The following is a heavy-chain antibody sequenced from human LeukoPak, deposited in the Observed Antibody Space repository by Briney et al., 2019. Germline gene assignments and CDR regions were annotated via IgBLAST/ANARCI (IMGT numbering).Heavy chain of an antibody. Sequence: GESLKISCKGSGYSFTNYWIGWVRQMPGKGLEWMGIIYPDDSDTRYSPSFQGQVTIPADKSIRTAYLHWSSLKASDTAIYYCARHFGNWRNFDFWGRGTLVTVSS. CDR3: ARHFGNWRNFDF. V-gene: IGHV5-51*01. J-gene: IGHJ4*02. CDR2: IYPDDSDT. D-gene: IGHD1-1*01. CDR1: GYSFTNYW.